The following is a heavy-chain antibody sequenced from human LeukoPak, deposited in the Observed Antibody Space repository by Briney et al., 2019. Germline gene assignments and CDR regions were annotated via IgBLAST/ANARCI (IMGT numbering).Heavy chain of an antibody. V-gene: IGHV5-51*01. CDR1: GYSFTSYW. D-gene: IGHD6-25*01. CDR3: ARGGAAASFDY. Sequence: GESLKISWKVSGYSFTSYWIGWVRQMPGKGPEWMGIINPSDSDTRYSPSFQGQVTISADRSITTAYLQWSSLKASDTAMYYCARGGAAASFDYWGQGTLVTVSS. CDR2: INPSDSDT. J-gene: IGHJ4*02.